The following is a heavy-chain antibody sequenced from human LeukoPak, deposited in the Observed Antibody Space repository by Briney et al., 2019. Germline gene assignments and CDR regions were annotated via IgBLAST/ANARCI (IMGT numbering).Heavy chain of an antibody. J-gene: IGHJ5*02. Sequence: ASVKVSCKASGYTFTSYGISWVRQAPGQGLEWMGWISAYSGNTNYAQKLQGRVTMTTDTSTSTAYMELRSLRSDDTAVYYCARDTLTNDWFDPWGQGTLVTVSS. CDR1: GYTFTSYG. CDR2: ISAYSGNT. V-gene: IGHV1-18*01. CDR3: ARDTLTNDWFDP. D-gene: IGHD2-8*01.